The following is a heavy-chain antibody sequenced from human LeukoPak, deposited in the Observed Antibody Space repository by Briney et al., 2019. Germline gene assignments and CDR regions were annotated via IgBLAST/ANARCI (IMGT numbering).Heavy chain of an antibody. J-gene: IGHJ4*02. D-gene: IGHD1-26*01. CDR2: ISGSADST. CDR3: AKDGGSSGAFDY. Sequence: PGGSLRLSCAASGFTFSSYAMSWVRQAPGKGLEWVSAISGSADSTFYADSVKGRFTISRDNSKSTLYLQMNSLRDEDTAVFYCAKDGGSSGAFDYWGQGTLVTVSS. CDR1: GFTFSSYA. V-gene: IGHV3-23*01.